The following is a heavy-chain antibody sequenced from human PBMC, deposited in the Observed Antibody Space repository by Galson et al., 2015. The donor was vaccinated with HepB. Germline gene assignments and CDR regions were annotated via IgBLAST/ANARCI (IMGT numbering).Heavy chain of an antibody. Sequence: QSGAEVKKPGESLRISCKGSGYSFTSYRISWVRQMPGKGLEWMGRIDPSDSYTNYSPSFQGHVTISADKSISTAYLQWSSLRAEDTAVYYCAREKDVDTATIDYWGQGTLVTVSS. V-gene: IGHV5-10-1*01. CDR3: AREKDVDTATIDY. CDR1: GYSFTSYR. D-gene: IGHD5-18*01. CDR2: IDPSDSYT. J-gene: IGHJ4*02.